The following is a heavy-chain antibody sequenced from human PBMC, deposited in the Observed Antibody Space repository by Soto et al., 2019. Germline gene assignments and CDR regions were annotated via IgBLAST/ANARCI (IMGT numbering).Heavy chain of an antibody. CDR3: ASRLHLATTTGDAFDL. CDR2: IYYSGST. J-gene: IGHJ3*01. CDR1: SGSIINYY. V-gene: IGHV4-59*01. D-gene: IGHD1-26*01. Sequence: QVQLQESGPGLVKPSETLSLTCTVSSGSIINYYWSWIRQPPGKGLEWIGFIYYSGSTNYNSFLNSRVTMSVDMSRQQLSLKLNSVAAADTAGYYCASRLHLATTTGDAFDLWGQGTMFTVSS.